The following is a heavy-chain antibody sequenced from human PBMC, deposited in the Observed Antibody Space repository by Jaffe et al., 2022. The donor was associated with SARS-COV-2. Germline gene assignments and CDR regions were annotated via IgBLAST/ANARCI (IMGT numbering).Heavy chain of an antibody. CDR3: ARSPVVPAATLDY. J-gene: IGHJ4*02. CDR1: GFTFSSYA. CDR2: ISYDGSNK. Sequence: QVQLVESGGGVVQPGRSLRLSCAASGFTFSSYAMHWVRQAPGKGLEWVAVISYDGSNKYYADSVKGRFTISRDNSKNTLYLQMNSLRAEDTAVYYCARSPVVPAATLDYWGQGTLVTVSS. D-gene: IGHD2-2*01. V-gene: IGHV3-30*04.